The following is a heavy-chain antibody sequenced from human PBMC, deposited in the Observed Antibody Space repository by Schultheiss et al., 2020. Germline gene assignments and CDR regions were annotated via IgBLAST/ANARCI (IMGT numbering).Heavy chain of an antibody. CDR3: AREYCSSTSCYYSPGDY. CDR2: ISSSSSYI. CDR1: GFTFSSYS. J-gene: IGHJ4*02. D-gene: IGHD2-2*01. V-gene: IGHV3-21*01. Sequence: WGSLRLSCAASGFTFSSYSMNWVRQAPGKGLEWVSSISSSSSYIYYADSVKGRFTISRDNAKNSLYLQMNSLRAEDTAVYYCAREYCSSTSCYYSPGDYWGQGTLVTVSS.